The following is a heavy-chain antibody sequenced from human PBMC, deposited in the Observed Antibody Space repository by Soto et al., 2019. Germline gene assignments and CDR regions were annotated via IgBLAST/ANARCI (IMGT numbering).Heavy chain of an antibody. Sequence: GASVKVSCKASGYTFTSYGISWVRQAPGQGLEWMGWISAYNGNTNYAQKLQGRVTMTTDTSTSTAYMELRSLRSDDTAVYYCARDTYYYDSRGYSSYCDALDIRGQGTMVPVSS. CDR1: GYTFTSYG. CDR2: ISAYNGNT. D-gene: IGHD3-22*01. CDR3: ARDTYYYDSRGYSSYCDALDI. J-gene: IGHJ3*02. V-gene: IGHV1-18*01.